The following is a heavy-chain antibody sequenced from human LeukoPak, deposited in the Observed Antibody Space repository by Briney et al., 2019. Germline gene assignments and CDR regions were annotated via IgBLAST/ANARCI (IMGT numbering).Heavy chain of an antibody. J-gene: IGHJ4*02. V-gene: IGHV3-15*01. CDR2: IKSKTDGGTT. D-gene: IGHD3-10*01. CDR3: TVVNYGSGSYPLGY. CDR1: GFTFSNAW. Sequence: GGPLRLSCAASGFTFSNAWMSWVRQAPGKGLEWVGRIKSKTDGGTTDYAAPVKGRFTISRDDSKNTLFLQMNSLKAEDTGVYYCTVVNYGSGSYPLGYWGQGTLVTVSS.